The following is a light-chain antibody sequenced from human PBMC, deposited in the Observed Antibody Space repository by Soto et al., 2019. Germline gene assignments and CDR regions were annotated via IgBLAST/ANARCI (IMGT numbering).Light chain of an antibody. CDR1: QSVSSSY. V-gene: IGKV3-20*01. J-gene: IGKJ2*01. CDR2: GAS. Sequence: EIVLTQSPGTLSLSPGERATLSCRASQSVSSSYLAWYQQKPGQAPRLLIYGASSRATGIPDRFSGSGSGTDFTLTISRLEPEDFAVYYCQHYGSSPYTFGQGTKLESK. CDR3: QHYGSSPYT.